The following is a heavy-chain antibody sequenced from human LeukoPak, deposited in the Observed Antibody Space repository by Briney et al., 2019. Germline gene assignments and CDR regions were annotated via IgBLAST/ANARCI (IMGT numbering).Heavy chain of an antibody. D-gene: IGHD3-22*01. V-gene: IGHV3-30-3*01. CDR1: GFTFSSYA. Sequence: TGGSLRLSCAASGFTFSSYAMHGVRQAPGKGLEWVAVISYDGSNKYYADSVKGRFTISRDNSKNTLYLQMNSLRAEDTAVYYCAREDYYDASGYHRNFDCWGQGTLVTVSS. CDR3: AREDYYDASGYHRNFDC. J-gene: IGHJ4*02. CDR2: ISYDGSNK.